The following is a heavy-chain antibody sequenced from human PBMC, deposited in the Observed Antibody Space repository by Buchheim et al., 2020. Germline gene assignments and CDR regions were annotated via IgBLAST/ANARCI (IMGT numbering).Heavy chain of an antibody. CDR2: IGTAGDP. CDR1: GFTFSRHD. V-gene: IGHV3-13*05. D-gene: IGHD2-8*01. Sequence: EVQLVESGGGLAQPGGSLRLSCAASGFTFSRHDMHWVRQATGKSLEWVSTIGTAGDPYYPVSVKGRFTISREDAKNSLHLQMNSLRAGDTAVYYCARGVDTYGQYYFDYWGQGIL. J-gene: IGHJ4*02. CDR3: ARGVDTYGQYYFDY.